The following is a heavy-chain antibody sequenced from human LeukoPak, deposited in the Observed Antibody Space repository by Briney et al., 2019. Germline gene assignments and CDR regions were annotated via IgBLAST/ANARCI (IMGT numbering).Heavy chain of an antibody. CDR2: INHSGST. CDR3: ARKYSGYDPHDY. CDR1: GGSFSGYY. D-gene: IGHD5-12*01. V-gene: IGHV4-34*01. Sequence: PSETLSLTCAVYGGSFSGYYWSWIRRPPGKGLEWIGEINHSGSTNYNPSLKSRVTISVDTSKNQFSLKLSSVTAADTAVYYCARKYSGYDPHDYWGQGTLVTVSS. J-gene: IGHJ4*02.